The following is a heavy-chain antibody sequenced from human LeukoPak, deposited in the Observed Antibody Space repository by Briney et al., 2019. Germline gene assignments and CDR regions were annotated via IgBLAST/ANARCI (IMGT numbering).Heavy chain of an antibody. Sequence: GGSLRLSCTASGISFSTYAMSWVRQTPGKGLEWVSAISGSGRSPYYADSVKGHFTISRDNSKNTLYLQMNSLRAEDTAVYYCARDYYYDSSGYFGYWGQGTLVTVSS. J-gene: IGHJ4*02. CDR1: GISFSTYA. V-gene: IGHV3-23*01. CDR2: ISGSGRSP. D-gene: IGHD3-22*01. CDR3: ARDYYYDSSGYFGY.